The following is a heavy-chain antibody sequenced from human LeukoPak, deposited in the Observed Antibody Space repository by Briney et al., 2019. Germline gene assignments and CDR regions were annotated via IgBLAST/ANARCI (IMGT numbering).Heavy chain of an antibody. CDR1: GFTFSSYS. V-gene: IGHV3-21*01. D-gene: IGHD3-10*01. Sequence: GGSLRLSCAASGFTFSSYSMTWVRQAPGKGLEWVSSISSTSSYIYYADSLKGRFTISGDNAKNSLYLQMNILRAGDSAVYYCARGLATTFYPGSVNYYFDYWGQGTLVTVSS. CDR2: ISSTSSYI. CDR3: ARGLATTFYPGSVNYYFDY. J-gene: IGHJ4*02.